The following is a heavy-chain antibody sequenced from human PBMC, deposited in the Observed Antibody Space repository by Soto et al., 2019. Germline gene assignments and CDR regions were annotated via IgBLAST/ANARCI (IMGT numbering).Heavy chain of an antibody. CDR3: ARALPYSGSYYYFDY. CDR1: GGSISRYY. D-gene: IGHD1-26*01. Sequence: SETLSLTCTVSGGSISRYYWSWIRQPPGKGLEWIGYIYYRGSTNYNPSLKSRVTISVDTSKNQFSLKLSSVTAADTAVYYCARALPYSGSYYYFDYWGQGTLVTVSS. CDR2: IYYRGST. J-gene: IGHJ4*02. V-gene: IGHV4-59*01.